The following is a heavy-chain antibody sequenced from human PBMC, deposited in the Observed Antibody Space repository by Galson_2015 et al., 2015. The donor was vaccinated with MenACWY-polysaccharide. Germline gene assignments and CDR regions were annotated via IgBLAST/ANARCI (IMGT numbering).Heavy chain of an antibody. CDR1: GFTFSSYW. J-gene: IGHJ4*02. V-gene: IGHV3-74*01. CDR2: ISSDGSST. CDR3: ARVQGWYSNDCHPPYYFDY. Sequence: SLRLSCAASGFTFSSYWMHWVRQVPGKGLVWVSRISSDGSSTSYADSVKGRFTISRDNAKNTLHLQMNSLRVEDTAVYYCARVQGWYSNDCHPPYYFDYWGQGTLVTVSS. D-gene: IGHD6-13*01.